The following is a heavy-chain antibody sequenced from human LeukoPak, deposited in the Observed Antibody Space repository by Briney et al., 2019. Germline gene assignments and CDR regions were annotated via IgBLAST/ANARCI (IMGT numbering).Heavy chain of an antibody. Sequence: SETLSLTCTVSGGSISSSSYYWGWIRQPPGKGLEWIGSIYYSGRTYYNPSLKSRVTISVDTSKNQFSLKLSSVTAADTAVYYCARLFYDILTGYYPIGYFDYWGQGTLVTVSS. CDR3: ARLFYDILTGYYPIGYFDY. D-gene: IGHD3-9*01. CDR2: IYYSGRT. V-gene: IGHV4-39*01. J-gene: IGHJ4*02. CDR1: GGSISSSSYY.